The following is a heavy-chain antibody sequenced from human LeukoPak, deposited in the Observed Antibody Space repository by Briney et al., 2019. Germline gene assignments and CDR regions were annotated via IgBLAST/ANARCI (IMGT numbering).Heavy chain of an antibody. V-gene: IGHV4-59*01. J-gene: IGHJ4*02. CDR3: ARLLRSGYSYGFLDY. D-gene: IGHD5-18*01. CDR1: GASNSSYY. CDR2: IYYSGST. Sequence: SETLSLTCSVSGASNSSYYWSWIRQPPGKGLEWIGYIYYSGSTNYNPSLKSRGTISVDTSKNQFSLKLNSVTAADTAVYFCARLLRSGYSYGFLDYWGQGTLVTVSS.